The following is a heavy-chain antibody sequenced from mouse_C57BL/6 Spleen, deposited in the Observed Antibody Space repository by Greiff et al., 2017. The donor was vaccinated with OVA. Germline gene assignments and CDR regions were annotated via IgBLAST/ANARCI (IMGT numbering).Heavy chain of an antibody. Sequence: EVMLVESGPELVKPGASVKISCKASGYSFTGYYMNWVKQSPEKSLEWIGEINPSTGGTTYNQKFKAKATLTVDKSSSTAYMQLKSRTSEDSAVYYCARKEAPQLRLRGYAMDYWGQGTSVTVSS. CDR1: GYSFTGYY. CDR3: ARKEAPQLRLRGYAMDY. D-gene: IGHD3-2*02. J-gene: IGHJ4*01. CDR2: INPSTGGT. V-gene: IGHV1-42*01.